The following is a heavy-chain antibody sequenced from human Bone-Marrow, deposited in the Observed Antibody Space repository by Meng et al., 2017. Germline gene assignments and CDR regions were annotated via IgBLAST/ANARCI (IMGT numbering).Heavy chain of an antibody. D-gene: IGHD6-13*01. CDR2: IIPIFGTA. CDR1: GGTFSSYA. J-gene: IGHJ4*02. Sequence: SVKVSCKASGGTFSSYAISWVRQAPGQGLEWMGGIIPIFGTANYAQKFQGRVTITADKSTSTAYMELSSLRSEDTAVYYCARVGLEASEYSSSWYVLDYWGQGTLVTVSS. CDR3: ARVGLEASEYSSSWYVLDY. V-gene: IGHV1-69*06.